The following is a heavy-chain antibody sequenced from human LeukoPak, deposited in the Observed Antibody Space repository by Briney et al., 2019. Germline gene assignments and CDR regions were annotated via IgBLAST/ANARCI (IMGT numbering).Heavy chain of an antibody. D-gene: IGHD6-13*01. V-gene: IGHV1-18*01. Sequence: ASVKASCKASGYTFTSYGFSWVRQAPGQGLEWMGWISAYNGNTNYAQELQGRVTMTTGTSTSTAYMELRSLRSDDTAVYYCARDGGAAAGLDFDYWGQGTLVTVSS. CDR3: ARDGGAAAGLDFDY. CDR1: GYTFTSYG. CDR2: ISAYNGNT. J-gene: IGHJ4*02.